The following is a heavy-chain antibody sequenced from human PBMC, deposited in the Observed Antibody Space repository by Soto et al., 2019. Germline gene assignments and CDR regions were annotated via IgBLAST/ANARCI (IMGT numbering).Heavy chain of an antibody. CDR3: ARSCSGGSCSSGLDV. V-gene: IGHV3-48*01. D-gene: IGHD2-15*01. CDR2: ISSSNTI. J-gene: IGHJ6*02. CDR1: GFTFDAYS. Sequence: GGSLRLSCAASGFTFDAYSMNWVRQAPGKGLEWVSYISSSNTIYYADSVKGRFTISRDNAKNSLYLQMNSLRAEDTAVYYCARSCSGGSCSSGLDVRGQGTTVTVSS.